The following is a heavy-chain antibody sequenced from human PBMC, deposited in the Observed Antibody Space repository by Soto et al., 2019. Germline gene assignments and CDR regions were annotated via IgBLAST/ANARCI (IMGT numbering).Heavy chain of an antibody. CDR3: ARRPITIFGVVIMVDYYAMDV. J-gene: IGHJ6*01. CDR1: GGTFSSYA. D-gene: IGHD3-3*01. V-gene: IGHV1-69*13. CDR2: IIPIFGTA. Sequence: VKVSCKASGGTFSSYAISWVRQAPGQGLEWMGGIIPIFGTANYAQKLQGRVTITADESTSTAYMELSSLRSEDTAVYYCARRPITIFGVVIMVDYYAMDVWGQGTRATV.